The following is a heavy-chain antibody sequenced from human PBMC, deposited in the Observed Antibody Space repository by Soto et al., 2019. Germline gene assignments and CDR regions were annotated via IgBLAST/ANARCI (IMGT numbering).Heavy chain of an antibody. J-gene: IGHJ4*02. CDR3: ARDRGWLQPFDY. Sequence: QVQLQESGPGLVKPSQTLSLTCTVSAGSISSGGYYWSWIRQHPGKGLEWIGYIYYSGSTYYNPYLKRRVTLSVDTSKNQFSLQLSSVTAADTAVYYCARDRGWLQPFDYWGQGTLVTVSS. CDR2: IYYSGST. V-gene: IGHV4-31*03. CDR1: AGSISSGGYY. D-gene: IGHD5-12*01.